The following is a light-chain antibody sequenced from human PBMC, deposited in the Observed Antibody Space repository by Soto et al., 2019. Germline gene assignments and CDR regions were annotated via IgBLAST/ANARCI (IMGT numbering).Light chain of an antibody. V-gene: IGLV1-51*02. J-gene: IGLJ1*01. Sequence: QSVLTQPPSVSAAPGQRVTISCSGSSSSIGNNYVSWYQHLPGAAPKLLIYETNKRPSGIPDRFTGSKSGTSATLDITGLQTGDEADYYCGTRDSSLSADVFGTGTKVTV. CDR1: SSSIGNNY. CDR2: ETN. CDR3: GTRDSSLSADV.